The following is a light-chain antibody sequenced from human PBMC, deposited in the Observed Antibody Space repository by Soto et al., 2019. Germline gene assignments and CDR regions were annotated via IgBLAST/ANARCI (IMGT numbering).Light chain of an antibody. V-gene: IGKV1-39*01. CDR3: QQSYSTPL. J-gene: IGKJ3*01. CDR1: QSMCSY. Sequence: DSQMSQSPSSLSASVRDRVTITCRASQSMCSYLNWYQQKPGKAPKLLIYAASSLQSGVPSRFSGSGSGTDFTLTISSLQPEDFATHYCQQSYSTPLFGPGTKVDIK. CDR2: AAS.